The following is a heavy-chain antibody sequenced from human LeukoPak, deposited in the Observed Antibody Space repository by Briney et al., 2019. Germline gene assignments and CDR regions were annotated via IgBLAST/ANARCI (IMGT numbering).Heavy chain of an antibody. CDR3: ARHTGSTPVYFDY. CDR1: GYSISSGYY. J-gene: IGHJ4*02. V-gene: IGHV4-61*01. D-gene: IGHD3-10*01. CDR2: IYYSGST. Sequence: SETLSLTCTVSGYSISSGYYWGWIRQPPGKGLEWIGYIYYSGSTNYNPSLKSRVTISVDTSKNQFSLRLSSVTAADTAVYYCARHTGSTPVYFDYWGQGTLVTVSS.